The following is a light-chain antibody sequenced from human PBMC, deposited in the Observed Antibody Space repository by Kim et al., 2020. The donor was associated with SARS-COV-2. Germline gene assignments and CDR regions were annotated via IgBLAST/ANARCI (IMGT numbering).Light chain of an antibody. Sequence: ATINCKSSQSVLHSSNNKNYLAWNQQKSGQPPKLLIYWASTRESGVPDRFSGSGSGTDFTLTISSLQAEDVALYYCQQYYSSPLTFGPGTKVDIK. CDR3: QQYYSSPLT. V-gene: IGKV4-1*01. CDR1: QSVLHSSNNKNY. CDR2: WAS. J-gene: IGKJ3*01.